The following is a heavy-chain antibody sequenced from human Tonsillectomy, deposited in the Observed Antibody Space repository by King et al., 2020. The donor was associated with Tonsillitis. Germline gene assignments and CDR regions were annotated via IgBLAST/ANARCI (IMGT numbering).Heavy chain of an antibody. CDR1: GFTFNTYR. D-gene: IGHD3-9*01. CDR2: ISSGSSTI. Sequence: QLVQSGGGLVQPGGSLRLSCAASGFTFNTYRMNWVRQAPGKGLEWVSYISSGSSTIYYADSVKGRFTISRDNAKNSLYLQMNSLRDEDTAVYYCARERPDEMLTGYPYGMDVWGQGTTVTVSS. J-gene: IGHJ6*02. CDR3: ARERPDEMLTGYPYGMDV. V-gene: IGHV3-48*02.